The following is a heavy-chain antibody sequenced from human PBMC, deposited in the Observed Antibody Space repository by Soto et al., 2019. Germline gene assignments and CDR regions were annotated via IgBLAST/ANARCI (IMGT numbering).Heavy chain of an antibody. CDR2: INAGNGNT. D-gene: IGHD2-15*01. V-gene: IGHV1-3*01. CDR3: ARGRSVVVVAATLLGGRFDY. J-gene: IGHJ4*02. Sequence: ASVKVSCKASGYTFTSYAMHWVRQAPGQRLEWMGWINAGNGNTKYSQKFQGRVTITRDTSASTAYMELSSLRSEDTAVYYCARGRSVVVVAATLLGGRFDYWGQGTLVNVSS. CDR1: GYTFTSYA.